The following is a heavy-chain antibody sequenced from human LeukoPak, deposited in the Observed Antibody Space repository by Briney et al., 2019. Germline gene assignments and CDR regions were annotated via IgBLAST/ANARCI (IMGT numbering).Heavy chain of an antibody. D-gene: IGHD3-10*01. CDR3: AKGVGYGSGSYLDY. J-gene: IGHJ4*02. V-gene: IGHV3-23*01. CDR2: ISGSGGSI. CDR1: GFTFSSYA. Sequence: GGSLRLSCAASGFTFSSYAMSWVRQAPGKGLEWVSAISGSGGSIYYADSVKGRFTISRDNSKNTLYLQMNSLRAEDTAVYYCAKGVGYGSGSYLDYWGQGTLVTVSS.